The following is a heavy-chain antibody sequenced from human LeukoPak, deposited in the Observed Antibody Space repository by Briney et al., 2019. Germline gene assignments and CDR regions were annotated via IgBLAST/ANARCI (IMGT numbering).Heavy chain of an antibody. D-gene: IGHD6-13*01. CDR1: GFTFSSYA. Sequence: GRSLRLSCAASGFTFSSYAMHWVRQAPGKGLEWVAVISYDGSNKYYADSVKGRFTISRDNSKNTLYLQMNSLRAGDTAVYYCAREYSSSWYYFDYWGQGTLVTVSS. CDR3: AREYSSSWYYFDY. J-gene: IGHJ4*02. V-gene: IGHV3-30-3*01. CDR2: ISYDGSNK.